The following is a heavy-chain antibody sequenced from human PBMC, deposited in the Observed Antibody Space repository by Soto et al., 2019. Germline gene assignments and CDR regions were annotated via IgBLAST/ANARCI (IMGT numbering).Heavy chain of an antibody. J-gene: IGHJ6*02. Sequence: QVHLVQSGAEVKKPGSSVKVSCKASGGTFSTYAINWVRQAPGQGLEWMGGIIPISGTPSYAQKFQGRVTITADESTSTAYTELSSLRSEDTAVYYCATGRGYSYARRFLSGFDVWGQGTPVTVSS. D-gene: IGHD5-18*01. CDR2: IIPISGTP. CDR1: GGTFSTYA. CDR3: ATGRGYSYARRFLSGFDV. V-gene: IGHV1-69*01.